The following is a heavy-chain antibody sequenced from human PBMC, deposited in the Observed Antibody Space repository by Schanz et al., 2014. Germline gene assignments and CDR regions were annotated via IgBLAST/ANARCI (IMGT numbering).Heavy chain of an antibody. CDR3: ARRLRGFDY. CDR2: IYYTGHT. J-gene: IGHJ4*02. CDR1: GGSISTYY. Sequence: QVQLQESGPGLVKPSETLSLTCTVSGGSISTYYWSWIRQPPGKGLEWIGYIYYTGHTYYNPSLKSRVPISGDTSKNPSSRKMFSETAADTAVYYCARRLRGFDYGGQGTLVTVSA. V-gene: IGHV4-59*08. D-gene: IGHD4-17*01.